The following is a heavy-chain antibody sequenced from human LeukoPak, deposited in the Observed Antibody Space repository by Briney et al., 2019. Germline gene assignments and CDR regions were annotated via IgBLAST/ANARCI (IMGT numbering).Heavy chain of an antibody. CDR2: INPNSGGT. J-gene: IGHJ6*03. V-gene: IGHV1-2*02. CDR3: AMVRGVYYYYYMDV. Sequence: ASVRVSCKASGYTFTGYYMHWVRQAPGQGLEWMGWINPNSGGTNYAQKLQGRVTMTTDTSTSTAYMELRSLRSDDTAVYYCAMVRGVYYYYYMDVWGKGTTVTVSS. D-gene: IGHD3-10*01. CDR1: GYTFTGYY.